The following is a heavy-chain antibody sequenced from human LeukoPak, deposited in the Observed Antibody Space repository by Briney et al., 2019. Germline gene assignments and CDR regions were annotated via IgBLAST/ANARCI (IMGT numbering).Heavy chain of an antibody. Sequence: GGSLRLSCAASGITVSRNYMSWVRQAPGKGLEWVSIIYAGGSTYYADSVKGRFTISRDNSKNTVYLRMNSLRAEDTAAYFCARAVGRSTGYYCWFDPWGQGTLVTVSS. CDR1: GITVSRNY. D-gene: IGHD3-22*01. V-gene: IGHV3-66*01. CDR3: ARAVGRSTGYYCWFDP. CDR2: IYAGGST. J-gene: IGHJ5*02.